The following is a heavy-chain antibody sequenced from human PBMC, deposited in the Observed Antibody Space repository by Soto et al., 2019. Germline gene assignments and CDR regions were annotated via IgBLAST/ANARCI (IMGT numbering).Heavy chain of an antibody. J-gene: IGHJ6*03. D-gene: IGHD6-13*01. CDR3: ARDKAAAGTHYYYYYMDV. CDR2: INAGNGNT. CDR1: GYTFTSYA. Sequence: ASVQVSCKTSGYTFTSYAMHWVRQAPGQRLEWMGWINAGNGNTKYSQKFQGRVTITRDTSASTAYMELSSLRSEDTAVYYCARDKAAAGTHYYYYYMDVWGKGTTVTVSS. V-gene: IGHV1-3*01.